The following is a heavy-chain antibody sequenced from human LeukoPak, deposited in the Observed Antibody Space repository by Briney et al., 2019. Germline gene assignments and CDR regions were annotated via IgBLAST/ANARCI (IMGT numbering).Heavy chain of an antibody. V-gene: IGHV4-39*02. Sequence: SETLSLTCTVSGGSISSSSYYWGWIRQPPGKGLAWIGSISHSGRTYYNPPLKSRVTISVDTSNNHLSLRLTSVTAADTAVYYCARVAAYGFDFWGQGTLVTVSS. J-gene: IGHJ4*02. CDR1: GGSISSSSYY. D-gene: IGHD6-25*01. CDR3: ARVAAYGFDF. CDR2: ISHSGRT.